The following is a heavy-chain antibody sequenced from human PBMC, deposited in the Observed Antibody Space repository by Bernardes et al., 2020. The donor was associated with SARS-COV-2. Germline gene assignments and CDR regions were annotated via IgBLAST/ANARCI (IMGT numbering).Heavy chain of an antibody. J-gene: IGHJ3*02. D-gene: IGHD3-9*01. CDR1: GITFSSHW. CDR3: ARARLRYSIFDAFDI. CDR2: INGDGSST. Sequence: GGSLRLSCVASGITFSSHWMHWVRQAPGKGLVWVSRINGDGSSTSYADSVKGRFTISRDNAKNTVFLQMNSLRAEDTALYYCARARLRYSIFDAFDIWGQGTVVTVSS. V-gene: IGHV3-74*01.